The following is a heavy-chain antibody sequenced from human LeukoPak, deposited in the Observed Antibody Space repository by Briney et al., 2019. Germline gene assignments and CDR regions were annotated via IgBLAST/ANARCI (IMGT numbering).Heavy chain of an antibody. D-gene: IGHD4-17*01. CDR3: ARSSEYGDPFNY. Sequence: WETLSLTCTVSGASISRSDYFWAWIRQPPGKGLEWIGSIYYNGSTYYSPSLKGRVTISVDTSKNQFSLKLNSVTAADTAVYYCARSSEYGDPFNYWGQGTLVTVST. CDR2: IYYNGST. CDR1: GASISRSDYF. J-gene: IGHJ4*02. V-gene: IGHV4-39*01.